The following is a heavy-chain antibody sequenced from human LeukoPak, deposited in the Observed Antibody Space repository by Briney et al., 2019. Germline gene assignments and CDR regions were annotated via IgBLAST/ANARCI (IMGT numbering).Heavy chain of an antibody. J-gene: IGHJ4*02. D-gene: IGHD2-15*01. CDR2: IYYSGST. Sequence: PSETLSLTCTVSGGSISSSSYYWGWIRQPPGKGLEWIGSIYYSGSTYYNPSLKSRVTISVDTSKNQFSLKLSSVTAADTAVYYCARQFGGGSCYPFDYWGQGTLVTVSS. CDR1: GGSISSSSYY. V-gene: IGHV4-39*01. CDR3: ARQFGGGSCYPFDY.